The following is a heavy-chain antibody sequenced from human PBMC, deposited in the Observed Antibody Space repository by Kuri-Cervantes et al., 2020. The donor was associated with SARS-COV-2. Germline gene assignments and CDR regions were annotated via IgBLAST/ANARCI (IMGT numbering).Heavy chain of an antibody. CDR3: AEALEGGATSLYYYYYYMDV. V-gene: IGHV3-30*02. Sequence: GESLKISCAASGFTFSSYGMHWVRQAPGKGLEWVAFIRYDGSNKYYADSVKGRFTISRDNSKNTLYLQMNSLRAEDTAVYYCAEALEGGATSLYYYYYYMDVWGKGTTVTVSS. J-gene: IGHJ6*03. D-gene: IGHD1-26*01. CDR1: GFTFSSYG. CDR2: IRYDGSNK.